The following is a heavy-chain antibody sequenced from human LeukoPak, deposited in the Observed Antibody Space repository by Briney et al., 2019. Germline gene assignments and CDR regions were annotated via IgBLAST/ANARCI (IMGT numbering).Heavy chain of an antibody. CDR1: GGSISSYY. CDR3: ASGRGSHHFDY. CDR2: IYYSGST. Sequence: SETLSLTCTVSGGSISSYYWSWIRQPPGKGLEWIGYIYYSGSTNYNPSLKSRVTISVDTSKNQFSLKLSSVSAADTAVYYCASGRGSHHFDYWGQGTLVTVSS. V-gene: IGHV4-59*01. J-gene: IGHJ4*02. D-gene: IGHD1-26*01.